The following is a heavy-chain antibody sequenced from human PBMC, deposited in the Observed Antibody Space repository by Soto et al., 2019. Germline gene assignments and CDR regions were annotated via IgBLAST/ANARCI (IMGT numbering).Heavy chain of an antibody. Sequence: QVQLQESGPGLVKPSETLSLTCTVSGGSVSGYYWSWIRQPPGKGLEWIGYIYYSGSTNYNPSLKSRVTISVDTSKNQFSLKLSSVTAADTAVYYSARGRQWLDDWGQGTLVTVSS. CDR3: ARGRQWLDD. J-gene: IGHJ4*02. D-gene: IGHD6-19*01. CDR2: IYYSGST. CDR1: GGSVSGYY. V-gene: IGHV4-59*02.